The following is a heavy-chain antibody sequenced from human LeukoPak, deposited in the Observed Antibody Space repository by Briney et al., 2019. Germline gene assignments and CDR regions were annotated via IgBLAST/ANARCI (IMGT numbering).Heavy chain of an antibody. Sequence: GRSLRLSCAASGFTFSTYAMHWVRQAPGKGLEWVAIISFDGSNKYYADSVKGRFTISRDNSKNTLFLQMNSLRDEDTAVYYCAREETETTLNWFDPWGQGTLITVSS. CDR1: GFTFSTYA. D-gene: IGHD4-17*01. V-gene: IGHV3-30*04. J-gene: IGHJ5*02. CDR2: ISFDGSNK. CDR3: AREETETTLNWFDP.